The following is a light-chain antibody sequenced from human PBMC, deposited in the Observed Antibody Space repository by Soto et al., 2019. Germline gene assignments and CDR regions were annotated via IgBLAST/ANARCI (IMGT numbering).Light chain of an antibody. Sequence: QSVLTQPPSVSGAPGQRVTISCTGSSSNIGAGYNVHWYQQLPGTAPKLLIYGNSNRPSGVPDRFSGSKSGNSASLAITGLQAEDEADYYCQSYDTSLTVRFGGGTKLPVL. V-gene: IGLV1-40*01. CDR2: GNS. J-gene: IGLJ2*01. CDR1: SSNIGAGYN. CDR3: QSYDTSLTVR.